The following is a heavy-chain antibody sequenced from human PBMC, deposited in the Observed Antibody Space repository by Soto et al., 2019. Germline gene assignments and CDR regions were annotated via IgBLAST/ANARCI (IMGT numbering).Heavy chain of an antibody. D-gene: IGHD3-9*01. Sequence: QVQLEQSGAEVKKPGASVKVSCKASGYTFTGYYVHWVRQAPGQGLEWLGIINPSGGRTSYAQTLQGRITVTRDKSTSTVDMQLSSLRSEDTAVYYCARENGDYDILTDYYPYYYYGMDVWGQGTTVTVSS. CDR1: GYTFTGYY. J-gene: IGHJ6*02. CDR3: ARENGDYDILTDYYPYYYYGMDV. CDR2: INPSGGRT. V-gene: IGHV1-46*01.